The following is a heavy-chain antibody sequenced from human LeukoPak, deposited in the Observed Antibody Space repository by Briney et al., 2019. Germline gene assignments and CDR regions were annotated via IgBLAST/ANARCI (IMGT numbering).Heavy chain of an antibody. V-gene: IGHV3-64D*06. J-gene: IGHJ4*02. CDR3: VKDLGLAAAGTTTTQIDY. D-gene: IGHD6-13*01. CDR2: ISSNGGST. Sequence: PGGSLRLSCSASGFTFSSYAMHWVRQAPGKGPEYVSAISSNGGSTYYADSVKGRFTISRDNSKNTLYLQMSSLRAEDTAVYYCVKDLGLAAAGTTTTQIDYWGQGTLVTVSS. CDR1: GFTFSSYA.